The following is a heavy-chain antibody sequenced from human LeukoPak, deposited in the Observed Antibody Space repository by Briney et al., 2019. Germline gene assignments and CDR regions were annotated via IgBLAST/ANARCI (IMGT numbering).Heavy chain of an antibody. J-gene: IGHJ6*03. V-gene: IGHV3-48*04. Sequence: GGSLRLSCAASGFTFSSYSMNWVRQAPGKGLEWVSYISSSSSTIYYADSVKGRFTISRDNAKNSLYLQMNSLRAEDTAVYYCASCSSTSCSPYYMDVWGKGTTVTVSS. CDR1: GFTFSSYS. D-gene: IGHD2-2*01. CDR2: ISSSSSTI. CDR3: ASCSSTSCSPYYMDV.